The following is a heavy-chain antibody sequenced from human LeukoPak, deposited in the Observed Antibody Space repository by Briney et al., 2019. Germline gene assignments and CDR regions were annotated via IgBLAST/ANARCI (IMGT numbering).Heavy chain of an antibody. J-gene: IGHJ4*02. Sequence: SGPTLVKPTQTLTLTCSFSGFSLTTRPLGVGWIRQPPGKALEWLAVIYWDDDKRYNPSLKTRLTVTTATSKNQVVLIMPNWNPVNTANNYWAPRLGGNVGNTGNFTYWGQGTLVTSPQ. D-gene: IGHD4-23*01. CDR2: IYWDDDK. CDR3: APRLGGNVGNTGNFTY. CDR1: GFSLTTRPLG. V-gene: IGHV2-5*02.